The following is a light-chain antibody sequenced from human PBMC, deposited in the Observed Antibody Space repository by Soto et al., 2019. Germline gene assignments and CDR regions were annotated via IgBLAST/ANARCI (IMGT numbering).Light chain of an antibody. CDR1: ELPKQF. CDR2: KDT. J-gene: IGLJ2*01. Sequence: SYELTQPPSVSVSPGQTATITCSGDELPKQFVFWYQQKPGQAPVLVIQKDTERHSGIPERFSGSTSGTLVTLTISGVQAEDEADYYCQSADNSCVVFGGGTKLTVL. V-gene: IGLV3-25*02. CDR3: QSADNSCVV.